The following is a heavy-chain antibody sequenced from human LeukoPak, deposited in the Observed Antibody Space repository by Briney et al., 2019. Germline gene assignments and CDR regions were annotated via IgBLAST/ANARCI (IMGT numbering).Heavy chain of an antibody. V-gene: IGHV5-51*01. CDR1: GYSFTSYW. J-gene: IGHJ4*02. D-gene: IGHD6-19*01. CDR3: ARYSSGWWNYFDY. CDR2: IYPGDSDT. Sequence: GESLKISCQCSGYSFTSYWIGWVRQVPGKGLEWMGIIYPGDSDTRYSPSFQGQVTISADKSISTAYLQWSSLKASDTAMYYCARYSSGWWNYFDYWGQGTLVTVSS.